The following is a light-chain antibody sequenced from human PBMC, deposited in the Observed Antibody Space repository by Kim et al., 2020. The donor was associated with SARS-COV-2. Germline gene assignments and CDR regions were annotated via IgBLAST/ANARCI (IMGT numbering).Light chain of an antibody. V-gene: IGKV3-20*01. Sequence: EIVLTQSPDTLSLSPGERATLSCRASQSLSNNYLAWYRHKPGQAPRVLIYGASSRATGVPDRFTGSGSGTDFTLTISRLEPEDFALYYCQQYSSSPLTFGQGTRLDIK. CDR1: QSLSNNY. J-gene: IGKJ5*01. CDR3: QQYSSSPLT. CDR2: GAS.